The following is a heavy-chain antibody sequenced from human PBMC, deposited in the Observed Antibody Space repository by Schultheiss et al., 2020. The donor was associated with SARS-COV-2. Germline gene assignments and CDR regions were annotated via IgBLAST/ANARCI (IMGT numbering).Heavy chain of an antibody. Sequence: SETLSLTCTVSGGSISSYYWSWIRQPPGKGLEWIGYIYYSGSTNYNPSLKSRVTISVDTSKNQFSLKLSSLTAADTAVYYCAREPYCGGDCYPGWFDPWGQGTLVTVSS. CDR2: IYYSGST. CDR3: AREPYCGGDCYPGWFDP. D-gene: IGHD2-21*02. V-gene: IGHV4-59*01. CDR1: GGSISSYY. J-gene: IGHJ5*02.